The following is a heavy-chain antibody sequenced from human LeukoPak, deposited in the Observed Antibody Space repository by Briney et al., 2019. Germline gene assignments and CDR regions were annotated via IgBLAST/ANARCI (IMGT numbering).Heavy chain of an antibody. CDR1: GFTFSSYA. V-gene: IGHV3-21*01. CDR3: ARASSKQLAGYLPDGFDI. CDR2: ISSSGTYV. D-gene: IGHD3-9*01. Sequence: GGSLRLSCAASGFTFSSYAMHWVRQAPGKGLEWVSSISSSGTYVYYADSGKGRFTISRDNAKNSLSLQMNSLRADDAAVYYCARASSKQLAGYLPDGFDIWGQGTMVTVSS. J-gene: IGHJ3*02.